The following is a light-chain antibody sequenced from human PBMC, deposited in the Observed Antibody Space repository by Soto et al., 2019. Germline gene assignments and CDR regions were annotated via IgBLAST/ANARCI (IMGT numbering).Light chain of an antibody. V-gene: IGLV2-8*01. CDR3: SSLAGNNDLG. CDR1: RSDVGGYNY. J-gene: IGLJ2*01. Sequence: QSALTQPPSASGSPGQSVTISCTRTRSDVGGYNYVSGYQQHPGKAPKLMISEVRRRPSGVPDRVSGSRAGNKASLTVSGRQAADEADYYRSSLAGNNDLGVGGGTQFTGL. CDR2: EVR.